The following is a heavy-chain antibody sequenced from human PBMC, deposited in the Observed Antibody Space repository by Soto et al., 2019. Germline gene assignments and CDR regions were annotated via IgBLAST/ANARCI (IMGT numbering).Heavy chain of an antibody. CDR1: GFTFSSYA. J-gene: IGHJ6*02. Sequence: GGSLRLSCAASGFTFSSYAMSWVRQAPGKGLEWVSAISGSGGSTYYADSVKGRFTISRDNSKNTLYLQMNSLRAEDTAVYYCARGVVTPDYYYGMDVWGQGTTVTVSS. CDR2: ISGSGGST. V-gene: IGHV3-23*01. D-gene: IGHD3-3*01. CDR3: ARGVVTPDYYYGMDV.